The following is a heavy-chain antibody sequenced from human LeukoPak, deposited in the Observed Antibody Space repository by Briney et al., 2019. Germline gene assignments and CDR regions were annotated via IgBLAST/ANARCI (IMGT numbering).Heavy chain of an antibody. Sequence: PGRSLRLSCAASGFTFSSYGMHWVRQAPGKGLEWVAVISYDGSNKYYADSVKGRFTISRDNSKNTLYLQMNSLRAEDTAVYYSAKDQSVLAYYGDCLDYWGQGTLVTVSS. D-gene: IGHD4-17*01. CDR2: ISYDGSNK. J-gene: IGHJ4*02. CDR3: AKDQSVLAYYGDCLDY. CDR1: GFTFSSYG. V-gene: IGHV3-30*18.